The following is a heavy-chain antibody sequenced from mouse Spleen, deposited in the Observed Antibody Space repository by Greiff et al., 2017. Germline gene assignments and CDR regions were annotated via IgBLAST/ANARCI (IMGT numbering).Heavy chain of an antibody. Sequence: EVKLVESGAELVRPGASVKLSCTASGFNIKDDYMHWVKQRPEQGLEWIGWIDPENGDTEYASKFQGKATITADTSSNTAYLQLSSLTSEDTAVYYCTKGSPIDYWGQGTTLTVSS. J-gene: IGHJ2*01. CDR3: TKGSPIDY. D-gene: IGHD1-1*02. V-gene: IGHV14-4*01. CDR1: GFNIKDDY. CDR2: IDPENGDT.